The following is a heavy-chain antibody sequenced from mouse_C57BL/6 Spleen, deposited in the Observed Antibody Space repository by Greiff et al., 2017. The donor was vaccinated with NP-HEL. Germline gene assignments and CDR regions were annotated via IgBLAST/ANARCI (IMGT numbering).Heavy chain of an antibody. Sequence: EVKLVESGGGLVKPGGSLKLSCAASGFTFSDYGMHWVRQAPEKGLEWVAYISSGSSTIYYADTVKGRFTISRDNAKNTLFLQMTSLRSEDTAMYYCARWLYWYFDVWGTGTTVTVSS. CDR2: ISSGSSTI. CDR3: ARWLYWYFDV. CDR1: GFTFSDYG. J-gene: IGHJ1*03. V-gene: IGHV5-17*01.